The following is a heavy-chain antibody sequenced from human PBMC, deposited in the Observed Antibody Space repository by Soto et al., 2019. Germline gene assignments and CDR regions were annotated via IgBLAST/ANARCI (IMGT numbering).Heavy chain of an antibody. CDR1: GFTFSSYS. Sequence: SGGSLRLSCAASGFTFSSYSMNWVRQAPGKGLEWVSSISSSSNYIYYADSVKGRFTISRDNAKNSLYLQMNSLRAEDTAVYYCARVEYSSSSFPFDYWGQGTLVTVSS. V-gene: IGHV3-21*01. CDR3: ARVEYSSSSFPFDY. CDR2: ISSSSNYI. D-gene: IGHD6-6*01. J-gene: IGHJ4*02.